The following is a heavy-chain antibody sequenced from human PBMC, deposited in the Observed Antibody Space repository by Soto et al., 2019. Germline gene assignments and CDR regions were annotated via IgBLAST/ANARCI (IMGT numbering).Heavy chain of an antibody. V-gene: IGHV4-30-2*01. D-gene: IGHD2-2*01. CDR1: GGSISSGGYS. Sequence: QLQLQESGSGLVKPSQTLSLTCAVSGGSISSGGYSWSWIRQPPGKGLEGIGYIYHSGSIYYNPSLKSRVTISVDRSKNQFSLKLSSVTXXXXXXXXXXXVPDYWGQGTLVTVSS. J-gene: IGHJ4*02. CDR2: IYHSGSI. CDR3: XXVPDY.